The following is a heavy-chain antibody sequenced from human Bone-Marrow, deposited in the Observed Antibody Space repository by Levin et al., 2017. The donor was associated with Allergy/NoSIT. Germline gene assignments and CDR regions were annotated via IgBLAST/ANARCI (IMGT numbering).Heavy chain of an antibody. D-gene: IGHD6-19*01. CDR3: ARGDYSSGWPPLGV. CDR2: ISGDGRDK. V-gene: IGHV3-33*01. Sequence: GGSLRLSCEASGFRFSSYGMHWVRQAPGKGPEWVALISGDGRDKYYADSVKGRFSIFREISTKTVYLQMDNLRVDDTAVYFCARGDYSSGWPPLGVWGLGTTVTVS. J-gene: IGHJ6*02. CDR1: GFRFSSYG.